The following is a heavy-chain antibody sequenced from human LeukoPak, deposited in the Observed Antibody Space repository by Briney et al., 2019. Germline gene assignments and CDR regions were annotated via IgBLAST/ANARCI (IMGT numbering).Heavy chain of an antibody. J-gene: IGHJ4*02. Sequence: GGSLRLSCAASGFTFSRFTMNWVRQTPGKGLEWVSTISGGSTYIYYADSVKGRFTISRDDAKNSLYLQMNSLRSEETAVYYLSKSCGGDCYLSHRYYFDYWGQGSLVTVSS. CDR1: GFTFSRFT. D-gene: IGHD2-21*02. V-gene: IGHV3-21*01. CDR2: ISGGSTYI. CDR3: SKSCGGDCYLSHRYYFDY.